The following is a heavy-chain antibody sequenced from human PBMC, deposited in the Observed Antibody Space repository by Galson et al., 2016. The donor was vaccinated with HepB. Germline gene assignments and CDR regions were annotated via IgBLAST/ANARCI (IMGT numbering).Heavy chain of an antibody. Sequence: SVKVSCKASGYTFSGHYVHWVRQAPGQGLEWMGWINPNTGGTKYAQKFQGRVTLTRDTTINTAYMEMTSLRSDDTAVYYCARDKWDIYSGSPAGVYYGMDLWGQGTTVTVSS. CDR3: ARDKWDIYSGSPAGVYYGMDL. J-gene: IGHJ6*02. CDR2: INPNTGGT. CDR1: GYTFSGHY. V-gene: IGHV1-2*02. D-gene: IGHD6-6*01.